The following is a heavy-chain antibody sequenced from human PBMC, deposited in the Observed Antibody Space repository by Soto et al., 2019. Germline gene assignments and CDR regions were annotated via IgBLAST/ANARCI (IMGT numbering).Heavy chain of an antibody. D-gene: IGHD6-13*01. Sequence: NPSETLSRPCAVYGRSFSGYHWSWNRQPPGKGLEWIGEINHSGSTNYNPSLKSRDTISVDTSKNQFSLKLSSVTAADTAVYYCAREGSSSWDRPSYYYYYMDVWGKVTTVTVSS. CDR2: INHSGST. V-gene: IGHV4-34*01. J-gene: IGHJ6*03. CDR3: AREGSSSWDRPSYYYYYMDV. CDR1: GRSFSGYH.